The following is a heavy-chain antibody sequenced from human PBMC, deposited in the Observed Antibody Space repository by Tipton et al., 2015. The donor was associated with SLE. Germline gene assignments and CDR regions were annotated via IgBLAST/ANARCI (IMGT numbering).Heavy chain of an antibody. CDR3: ARFYCGGDCYPLDD. J-gene: IGHJ4*02. CDR1: GGSFSTDSYF. Sequence: LRLSCTVSGGSFSTDSYFWGWIRQPPGKGLEWIGSVYYTGSTFYNPSLKSRVTISVDTSKKQFSLRLGFMTAADTAVYYCARFYCGGDCYPLDDWGQGILVIVSS. CDR2: VYYTGST. D-gene: IGHD2-21*01. V-gene: IGHV4-39*07.